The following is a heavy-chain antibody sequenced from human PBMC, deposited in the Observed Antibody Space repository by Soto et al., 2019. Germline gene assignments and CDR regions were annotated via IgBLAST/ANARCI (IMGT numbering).Heavy chain of an antibody. V-gene: IGHV3-48*01. CDR1: GFTFSSYS. CDR2: ISSSSSTI. D-gene: IGHD4-4*01. J-gene: IGHJ6*03. Sequence: GGSLRLSCAASGFTFSSYSMNWVRQAPGKGLEWVSYISSSSSTIYYADSVKGRFTISRDNAKNSLYLQMNSLRAEDTAVYYCARVLITTHGYSYYYYYYMDVWGKGTTVTVSS. CDR3: ARVLITTHGYSYYYYYYMDV.